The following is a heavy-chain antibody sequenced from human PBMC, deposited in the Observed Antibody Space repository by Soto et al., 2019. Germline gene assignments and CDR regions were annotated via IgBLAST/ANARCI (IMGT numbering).Heavy chain of an antibody. V-gene: IGHV3-15*07. CDR2: IKSKTDGGTT. CDR3: TTDSYSTIIIVRFDY. J-gene: IGHJ4*01. CDR1: GFTFTNSW. Sequence: GGSLRLSFAASGFTFTNSWINWVRQAPGKGLEWVGRIKSKTDGGTTDYAEPVKGRFAISRDDSNNMVYLQMNSLKIEDTAVYYCTTDSYSTIIIVRFDYWGHGTLVTVSS. D-gene: IGHD3-22*01.